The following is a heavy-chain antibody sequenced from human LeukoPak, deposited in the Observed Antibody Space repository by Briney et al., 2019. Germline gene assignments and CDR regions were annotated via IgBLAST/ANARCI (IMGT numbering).Heavy chain of an antibody. Sequence: GGSLRLSCAASGFTFSSYHMHWVRQAPDKGLEWVAVIWYDGTNKYYADSVKRRFTISRDTSKNTLFLQMDSLRAEDTAVYYCARGHPGKFDYWGHGTLVTVSS. CDR1: GFTFSSYH. V-gene: IGHV3-33*01. CDR3: ARGHPGKFDY. J-gene: IGHJ4*01. D-gene: IGHD1-14*01. CDR2: IWYDGTNK.